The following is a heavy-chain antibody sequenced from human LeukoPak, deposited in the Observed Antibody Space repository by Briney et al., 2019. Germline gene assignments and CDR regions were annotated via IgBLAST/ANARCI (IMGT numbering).Heavy chain of an antibody. D-gene: IGHD4-11*01. CDR2: INIGGRTT. CDR3: GRVFRVTVNPVDS. Sequence: GGSLRLSCAASGFTFSDYYMTWICQAPGKGLEWLAHINIGGRTTYYADSVKGRFTISRDNPKSSLFLQMNSLRAEDTAVYYGGRVFRVTVNPVDSWGQGTLVTVSS. J-gene: IGHJ4*02. CDR1: GFTFSDYY. V-gene: IGHV3-11*01.